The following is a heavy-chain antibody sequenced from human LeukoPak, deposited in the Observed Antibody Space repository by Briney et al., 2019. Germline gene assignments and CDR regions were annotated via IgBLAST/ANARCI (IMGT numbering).Heavy chain of an antibody. CDR3: ARVYSIRSFDY. CDR1: GYTFTGYY. V-gene: IGHV1-2*02. Sequence: ASVKVSCKASGYTFTGYYMHWVRQAPGQGLEWMEWINPNSGDTNYAQKFQGRVTMTRDTSINTAYMELTRLTSDDTAVYYCARVYSIRSFDYWGQGTLVTVSS. CDR2: INPNSGDT. J-gene: IGHJ4*02. D-gene: IGHD1-14*01.